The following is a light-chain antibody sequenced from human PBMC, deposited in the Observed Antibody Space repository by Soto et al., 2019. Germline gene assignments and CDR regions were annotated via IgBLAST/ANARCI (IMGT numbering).Light chain of an antibody. CDR1: QSVSSN. Sequence: EIVMTQSPATLSVSPGERATLSCRASQSVSSNLAWYQQKPGQAPRLLIYGASTRATGIPARFSGSGSWTDFTLTISRLEPEDFAVYFCQQYSDLPMTFGQGTRLEIK. CDR2: GAS. J-gene: IGKJ5*01. CDR3: QQYSDLPMT. V-gene: IGKV3-15*01.